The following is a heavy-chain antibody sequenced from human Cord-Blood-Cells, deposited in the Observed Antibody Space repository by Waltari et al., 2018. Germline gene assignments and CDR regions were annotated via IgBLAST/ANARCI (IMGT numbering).Heavy chain of an antibody. CDR3: ARGGDAFDI. CDR2: SGTAGDT. CDR1: GCPFSSYD. J-gene: IGHJ3*02. Sequence: EVQLVESGGGLVQPGGSLRLSCAASGCPFSSYDLHWVRQTTGKGLEWVSASGTAGDTYYPGSVKGRFTISGENAKNSLYLQMNSLRAGDTAVYYCARGGDAFDIWGQGTMVTVSS. D-gene: IGHD3-16*01. V-gene: IGHV3-13*01.